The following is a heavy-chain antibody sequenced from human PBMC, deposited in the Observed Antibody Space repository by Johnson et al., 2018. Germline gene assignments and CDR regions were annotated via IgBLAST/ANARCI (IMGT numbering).Heavy chain of an antibody. CDR3: ARVYYYDSSAFDAFDI. CDR1: GGSFSGYY. D-gene: IGHD3-22*01. CDR2: IHHSGST. V-gene: IGHV4-34*01. J-gene: IGHJ3*02. Sequence: QVQLQQWGAALLKPSETLSLTCAVYGGSFSGYYWSWIRQPPGKGLEWIGEIHHSGSTKYNPSLKRRVPIPVDTSKNQFSLKLSSVTAADTGGYYCARVYYYDSSAFDAFDIWDQGTMVTVSS.